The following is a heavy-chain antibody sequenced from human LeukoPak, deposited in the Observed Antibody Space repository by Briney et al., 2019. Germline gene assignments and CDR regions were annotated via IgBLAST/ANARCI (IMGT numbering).Heavy chain of an antibody. CDR3: ASRGGYSDSSGYYYWYFDY. CDR2: INHSGST. D-gene: IGHD3-22*01. J-gene: IGHJ4*02. CDR1: GGSFSGYY. V-gene: IGHV4-34*01. Sequence: SETLSLTCAVYGGSFSGYYWSWIRQPPGKGLEWIGEINHSGSTNYNPSLKSRVTISVDTSKNQFSRKLSSVTAAATAVYYCASRGGYSDSSGYYYWYFDYWGQGTLVTVSS.